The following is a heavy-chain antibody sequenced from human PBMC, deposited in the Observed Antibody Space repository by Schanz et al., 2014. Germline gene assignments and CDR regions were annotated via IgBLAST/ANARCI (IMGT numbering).Heavy chain of an antibody. V-gene: IGHV3-23*01. CDR3: AKGLSDTAMVKVDY. CDR2: ISGSGGST. CDR1: GFTFSKHA. Sequence: EVQLLESGGGLVQPGGSLRLSCAASGFTFSKHAMSWVRQAPGKGLEWVSAISGSGGSTYYADSVKGRFTISRDNSKXTLYPPIASLRDEDTAVYSCAKGLSDTAMVKVDYWGQGTLVTVSS. D-gene: IGHD5-18*01. J-gene: IGHJ4*02.